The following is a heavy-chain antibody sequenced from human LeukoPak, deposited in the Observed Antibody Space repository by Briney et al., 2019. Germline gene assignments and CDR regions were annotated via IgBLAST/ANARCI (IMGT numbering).Heavy chain of an antibody. D-gene: IGHD1-26*01. V-gene: IGHV1-2*02. CDR2: INPNSGDT. CDR3: ARDIDWFDP. Sequence: ASVKVSCKASGYSFTGNYIHWVRQAPGQGLEWLGWINPNSGDTNFAQKFQGRVTMTRDTSISTAYMELSRLRSDDTAVYYCARDIDWFDPWGQGTLVTVSS. CDR1: GYSFTGNY. J-gene: IGHJ5*02.